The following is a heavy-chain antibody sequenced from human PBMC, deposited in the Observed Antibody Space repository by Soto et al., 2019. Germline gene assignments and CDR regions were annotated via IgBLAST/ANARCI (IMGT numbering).Heavy chain of an antibody. CDR1: GYTFTGYY. J-gene: IGHJ6*02. D-gene: IGHD3-9*01. CDR3: ARSDLRYFDWSPYLGHYYYGMDV. V-gene: IGHV1-2*04. Sequence: ASVKVSCKASGYTFTGYYMHWVRQAPGQGLEWMGWINPNSGGTNYAQKFQGWVTMTRDTSISTAYMELSRLRSDDTAVYYCARSDLRYFDWSPYLGHYYYGMDVWGQGTTGTVSS. CDR2: INPNSGGT.